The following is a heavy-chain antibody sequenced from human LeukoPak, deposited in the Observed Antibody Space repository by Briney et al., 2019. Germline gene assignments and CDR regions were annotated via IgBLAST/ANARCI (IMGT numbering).Heavy chain of an antibody. V-gene: IGHV3-15*01. D-gene: IGHD3-9*01. Sequence: PGGSLRPSCAASGFTFSNAWMSWVRQAAGKGLECDVRIKSKTDGWKTDYAAPVKGRFTISREDSKNTLYLQMNSLKTEGTAVYYCTVCPDWLSFSPSWYYGMDVWGQGTTVTVSS. CDR1: GFTFSNAW. CDR2: IKSKTDGWKT. J-gene: IGHJ6*02. CDR3: TVCPDWLSFSPSWYYGMDV.